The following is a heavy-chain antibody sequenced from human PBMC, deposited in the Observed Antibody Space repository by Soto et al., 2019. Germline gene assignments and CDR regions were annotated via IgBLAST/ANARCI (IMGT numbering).Heavy chain of an antibody. Sequence: QVQLVESGGGLVKPGGSLRLSCAASGFTFSQYYMNWIRQAPGKGLEWFSYISSSGSTIYYADSVKGRFTVSRDNAKNSLSLQMNSLRAEDTAVYYCARGGYSSDISIDRQAYYFDSWGQGTLVTVSS. V-gene: IGHV3-11*01. D-gene: IGHD3-22*01. CDR3: ARGGYSSDISIDRQAYYFDS. CDR1: GFTFSQYY. J-gene: IGHJ4*02. CDR2: ISSSGSTI.